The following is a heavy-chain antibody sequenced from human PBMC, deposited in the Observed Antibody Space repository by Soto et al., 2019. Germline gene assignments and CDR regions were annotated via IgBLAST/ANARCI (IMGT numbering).Heavy chain of an antibody. D-gene: IGHD3-3*01. CDR1: GGSISSSSYY. J-gene: IGHJ4*02. V-gene: IGHV4-39*01. CDR3: ARAITIFGVVSYYFDY. CDR2: IYYSGST. Sequence: SETLSLTCTVSGGSISSSSYYWGWIRQPPGKGLEWIGSIYYSGSTYYNPSLKSRVTISVDTSKNQFSLKLSSVTAADTAVYYCARAITIFGVVSYYFDYWGQGTLVTVSS.